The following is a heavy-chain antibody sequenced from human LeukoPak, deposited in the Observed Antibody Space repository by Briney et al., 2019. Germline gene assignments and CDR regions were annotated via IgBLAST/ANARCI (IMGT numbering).Heavy chain of an antibody. J-gene: IGHJ3*01. CDR2: INTNTGNP. D-gene: IGHD6-13*01. V-gene: IGHV7-4-1*02. CDR1: GYTFTSYA. Sequence: GASVKVSCKASGYTFTSYAMNWVRQAPGQGREWLGWINTNTGNPTYAQGFTGRFVFSLDTSVSTAYLQISSLKAEDTAVYYCARVPIAAAGEPDDAFDLWAQGTMVTVSS. CDR3: ARVPIAAAGEPDDAFDL.